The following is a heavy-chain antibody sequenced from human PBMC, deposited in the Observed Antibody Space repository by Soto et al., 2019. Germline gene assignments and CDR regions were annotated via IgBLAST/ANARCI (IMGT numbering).Heavy chain of an antibody. D-gene: IGHD2-2*01. CDR3: ARRPAAISARGSFDI. J-gene: IGHJ3*02. CDR1: GGSISSYY. Sequence: QVQLQESGPGLVKPSETLSLTCTVSGGSISSYYWCWIRQPPEKGLEWIGYIYYSGSTNNNPSLKRSVTISVETSKNQFSPKLSSVTPAGTAVYYWARRPAAISARGSFDIWGQGTMVTVSS. V-gene: IGHV4-59*01. CDR2: IYYSGST.